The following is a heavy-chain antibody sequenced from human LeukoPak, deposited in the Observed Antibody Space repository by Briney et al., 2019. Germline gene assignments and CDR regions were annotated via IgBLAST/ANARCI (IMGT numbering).Heavy chain of an antibody. CDR2: TKPDGRDK. Sequence: GGSLRLSCAASGFTFSNYWMTWVRQAPGKGLEWVANTKPDGRDKYYVDSVEGRFTISRDNAKNSLYLQVNSLRAEDTAVYYCARGRTGPSDYWGQGTLVTVSS. V-gene: IGHV3-7*01. CDR3: ARGRTGPSDY. J-gene: IGHJ4*02. D-gene: IGHD6-6*01. CDR1: GFTFSNYW.